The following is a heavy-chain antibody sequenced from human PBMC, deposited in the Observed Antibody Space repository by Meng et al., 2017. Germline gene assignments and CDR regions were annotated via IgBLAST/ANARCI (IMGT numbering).Heavy chain of an antibody. CDR3: ARASYDYVWGSYLFGDY. Sequence: QVQVVESGSERKNPGASVKVSCKASGYTFTRSAMHWVRTAPGQRLEWMGWINAGNGNTKYSQKFQGRVTITRDTSASTAYMELSSLRSEDTAVYYCARASYDYVWGSYLFGDYWGQGTLVTVSS. CDR2: INAGNGNT. V-gene: IGHV1-3*01. J-gene: IGHJ4*02. CDR1: GYTFTRSA. D-gene: IGHD3-16*02.